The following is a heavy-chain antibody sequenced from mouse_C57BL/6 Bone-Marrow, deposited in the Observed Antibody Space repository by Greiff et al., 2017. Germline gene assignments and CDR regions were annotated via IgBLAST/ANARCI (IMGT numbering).Heavy chain of an antibody. CDR1: GFTFSDYG. J-gene: IGHJ4*01. V-gene: IGHV5-15*01. Sequence: EVKLMESGGGLVQPGGSLKLSCAASGFTFSDYGMAWVRQAPRKGPEWVAFISNLAYSIYYADTVTGRFTISRENAKNTLYLEMSSLRSEDTAMYYCARHSYYAMDYWGQGTSVTVSS. CDR3: ARHSYYAMDY. CDR2: ISNLAYSI.